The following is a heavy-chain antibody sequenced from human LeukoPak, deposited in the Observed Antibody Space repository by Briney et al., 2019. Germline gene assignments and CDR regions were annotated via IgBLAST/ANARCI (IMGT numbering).Heavy chain of an antibody. J-gene: IGHJ4*02. D-gene: IGHD6-19*01. V-gene: IGHV3-74*01. CDR1: EFTFSTYW. CDR2: INPDGSTA. Sequence: GGSLRLSCAASEFTFSTYWMHWVRQAPGKGLVWVSRINPDGSTASYAGSVEGRFTISRDNAKNTLYLQMNSLIAEDTAVYFWARVAVGEYNFHHWGQGTLVTVSS. CDR3: ARVAVGEYNFHH.